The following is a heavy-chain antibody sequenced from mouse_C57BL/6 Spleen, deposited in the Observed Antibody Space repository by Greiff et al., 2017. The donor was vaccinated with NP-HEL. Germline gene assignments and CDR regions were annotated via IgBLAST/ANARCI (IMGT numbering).Heavy chain of an antibody. CDR3: TRDGPTGYFDV. D-gene: IGHD1-1*01. CDR2: FTMYSDAT. J-gene: IGHJ1*03. Sequence: LQQSGAELVRPGSSVKLSCKDSYFAFMASAMHWVKQRPGHGLEWIGSFTMYSDATEYSENFKGKATLTANTSSSTAYMDLSSLTYEDTAVYYSTRDGPTGYFDVWGTGTTVTVSS. V-gene: IGHV1-49*01. CDR1: YFAFMASA.